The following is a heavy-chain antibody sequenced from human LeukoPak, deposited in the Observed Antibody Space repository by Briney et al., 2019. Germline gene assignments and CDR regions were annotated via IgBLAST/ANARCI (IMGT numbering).Heavy chain of an antibody. CDR1: GYTFTTYP. D-gene: IGHD2-15*01. CDR2: ITAGNGNT. J-gene: IGHJ5*02. CDR3: ARGSYCSGGSCYSANWFDP. Sequence: GASVKVSCKASGYTFTTYPMHWVRQAPGQRLEWMGWITAGNGNTNCSQKFQGRVTITRDTSANTAYMELSSLRSEDTAVYYCARGSYCSGGSCYSANWFDPWGQGTLVTVSS. V-gene: IGHV1-3*01.